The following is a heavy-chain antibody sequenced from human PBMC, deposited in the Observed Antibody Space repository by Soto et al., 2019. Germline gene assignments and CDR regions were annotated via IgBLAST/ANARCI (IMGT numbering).Heavy chain of an antibody. J-gene: IGHJ4*02. D-gene: IGHD3-3*01. Sequence: ASVKVSCKASGYTFTSYGISWVRQAPGQGLEWMGWISAYNGNTNYAQKLQGRVTMTTDTSTSTAYMELRSLRSDDTAVYYCARVGRFEGSPITIFGVDSSPYDYWGQGTLVTVSS. CDR1: GYTFTSYG. V-gene: IGHV1-18*01. CDR2: ISAYNGNT. CDR3: ARVGRFEGSPITIFGVDSSPYDY.